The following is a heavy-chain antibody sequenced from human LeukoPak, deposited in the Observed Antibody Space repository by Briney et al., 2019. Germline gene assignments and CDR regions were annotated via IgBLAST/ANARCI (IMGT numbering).Heavy chain of an antibody. CDR1: GGSFNGYS. V-gene: IGHV4-34*01. CDR3: ARGPLAFRRVAGIFS. D-gene: IGHD6-19*01. J-gene: IGHJ5*02. CDR2: IIHSGGT. Sequence: PSETLSLTCAVSGGSFNGYSYTWIRQPPGKGLEWIGEIIHSGGTSYNPSLKSRLTISVDTSRKHFSLKLTSVTAADTALYFCARGPLAFRRVAGIFSWGRGAQVTVSS.